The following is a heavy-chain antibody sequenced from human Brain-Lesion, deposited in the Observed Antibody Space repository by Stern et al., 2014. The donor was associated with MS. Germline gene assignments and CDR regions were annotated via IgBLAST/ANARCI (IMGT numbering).Heavy chain of an antibody. Sequence: EVQLVESGGGLVKPGGSLRLSCAGSGFTFSNVWMNWVRQAPGKGREWVARVKSRGDGGTSDYGAPVKGRFTISRDDSKNTLYLQIDNLRAEDTAVYYCTTIGYSASRSGFFDFWGQGTLVTVSS. D-gene: IGHD5-18*01. J-gene: IGHJ4*02. CDR3: TTIGYSASRSGFFDF. CDR1: GFTFSNVW. V-gene: IGHV3-15*05. CDR2: VKSRGDGGTS.